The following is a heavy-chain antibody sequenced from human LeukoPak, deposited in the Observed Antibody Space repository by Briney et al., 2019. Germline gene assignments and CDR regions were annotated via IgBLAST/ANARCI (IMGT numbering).Heavy chain of an antibody. CDR3: ARVEGLYSGYVREDAFDI. D-gene: IGHD5-12*01. CDR1: GYTFTSYG. J-gene: IGHJ3*02. CDR2: ISAYNGNT. Sequence: ASVKVSCKASGYTFTSYGISWVRQAPGQGLEWMGWISAYNGNTNYAQKLQGRVTMTTDTSTSTAYMELRSLRSDDTAVYYCARVEGLYSGYVREDAFDIWGQGTMVTVSS. V-gene: IGHV1-18*01.